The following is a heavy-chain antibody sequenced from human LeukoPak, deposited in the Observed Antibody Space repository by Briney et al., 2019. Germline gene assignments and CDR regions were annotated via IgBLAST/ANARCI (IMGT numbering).Heavy chain of an antibody. J-gene: IGHJ4*02. CDR3: ARVSTYYYDSSGYPFDY. D-gene: IGHD3-22*01. V-gene: IGHV1-2*02. CDR1: GYTFTGYY. CDR2: INPNSGGT. Sequence: ASVKVSCKASGYTFTGYYMHWVRQAPGQGPEWMGWINPNSGGTNYAQKFQGRVTMTRDTSISTAYMELSSLRSEDTAVYYCARVSTYYYDSSGYPFDYWGQGTLVTVSS.